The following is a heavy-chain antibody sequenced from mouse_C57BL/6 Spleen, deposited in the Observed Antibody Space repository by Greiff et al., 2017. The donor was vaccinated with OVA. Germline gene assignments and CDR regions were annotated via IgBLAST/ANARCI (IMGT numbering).Heavy chain of an antibody. CDR3: ARGDYGSPTPYFDY. V-gene: IGHV1-81*01. J-gene: IGHJ2*01. CDR1: GYTFTSYG. D-gene: IGHD2-1*01. CDR2: IYPRSGNT. Sequence: QVQLKESGAELARPGASVKLSCKASGYTFTSYGISWVKQRTGQGLEWIGEIYPRSGNTYYNEKFKGKATLTADKSSSTAYMELRSLTSEDSAVYFCARGDYGSPTPYFDYWGQGTTLTVSS.